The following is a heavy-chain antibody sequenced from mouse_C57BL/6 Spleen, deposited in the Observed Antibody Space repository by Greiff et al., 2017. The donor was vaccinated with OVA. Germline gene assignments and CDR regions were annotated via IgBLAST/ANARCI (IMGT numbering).Heavy chain of an antibody. Sequence: EVQLQQSGPELVKPGASVKISCKASGYSFTGYCMNWVKQSPEKSLEWIGEINPSTGGTTYNQKFKAKATLTVDKSSSTAYMQLKSLTSEDSAVYYCARAPVVATDWYFDVWGTGTTVTVSS. V-gene: IGHV1-42*01. D-gene: IGHD1-1*01. CDR2: INPSTGGT. CDR1: GYSFTGYC. CDR3: ARAPVVATDWYFDV. J-gene: IGHJ1*03.